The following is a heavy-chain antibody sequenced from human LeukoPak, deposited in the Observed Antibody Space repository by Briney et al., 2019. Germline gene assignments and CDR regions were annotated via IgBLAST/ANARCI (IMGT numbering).Heavy chain of an antibody. D-gene: IGHD6-25*01. V-gene: IGHV4-34*01. CDR3: ARVGSKFPYWYFDL. Sequence: PSETLSLTCAVYGGSFRGYYWTWIRQPLGKGLEWIGEINHSGSTNYNPSLKSRVTISVDTSKNQFSLKLNSVTAADTAVYYCARVGSKFPYWYFDLWGRGTLVTVFS. J-gene: IGHJ2*01. CDR1: GGSFRGYY. CDR2: INHSGST.